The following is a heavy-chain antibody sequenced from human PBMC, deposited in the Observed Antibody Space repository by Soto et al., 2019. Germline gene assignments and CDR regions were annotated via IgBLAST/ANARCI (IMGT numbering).Heavy chain of an antibody. Sequence: SETLSLTCATSGAPITWGDYSWNWIRQPPGKGLEWIGYIFHGGSTYYNPSLRSRVTISVDRSRTQFSLKMSSVTAADTAVYYCARGRVVVPAAVMFNCLGPWGQGALVTVSS. J-gene: IGHJ5*02. CDR3: ARGRVVVPAAVMFNCLGP. V-gene: IGHV4-30-2*01. D-gene: IGHD2-2*01. CDR2: IFHGGST. CDR1: GAPITWGDYS.